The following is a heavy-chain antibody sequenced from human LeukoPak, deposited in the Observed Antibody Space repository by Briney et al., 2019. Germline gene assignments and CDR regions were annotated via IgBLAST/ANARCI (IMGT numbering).Heavy chain of an antibody. CDR2: INPNGGDT. CDR3: ARVGPPENGGSSVPDY. V-gene: IGHV1-2*02. D-gene: IGHD6-6*01. Sequence: ASVKVSCKASGYTFTDYYIHWVRQAPGQGLEWMGWINPNGGDTYYAQKFQGRVTMTRDTSISTAYMELSSLTSDDTAMYYCARVGPPENGGSSVPDYWGQGTLVTVSS. J-gene: IGHJ4*02. CDR1: GYTFTDYY.